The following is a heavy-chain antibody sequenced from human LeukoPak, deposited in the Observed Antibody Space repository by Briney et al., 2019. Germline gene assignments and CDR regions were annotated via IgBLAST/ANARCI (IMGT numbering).Heavy chain of an antibody. J-gene: IGHJ4*02. CDR1: GGSFSGYY. V-gene: IGHV4-34*01. Sequence: PSETLSLTCAVYGGSFSGYYWSWIRQPPGQGLEWIGEINHSGSTNYNPSLKSRVTISVDTSKNQFSLKLSSVTAADTAVYYCARQTRYNYGPAFDFWGQGALVTVSS. D-gene: IGHD5-18*01. CDR2: INHSGST. CDR3: ARQTRYNYGPAFDF.